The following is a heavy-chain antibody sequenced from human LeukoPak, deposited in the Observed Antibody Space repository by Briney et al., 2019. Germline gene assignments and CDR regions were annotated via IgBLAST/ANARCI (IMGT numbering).Heavy chain of an antibody. V-gene: IGHV3-23*01. CDR1: GFTFSSYG. Sequence: PGGSLRLSCAASGFTFSSYGMSWVRQAPGKGLEWVSAISGSGDRTYYADSVKGRFTISRDNSKNTLYLQMNSLRAEDTAVYYCAKDLRSGYYYENFQHWGQGTLVTVSS. J-gene: IGHJ1*01. D-gene: IGHD3-22*01. CDR3: AKDLRSGYYYENFQH. CDR2: ISGSGDRT.